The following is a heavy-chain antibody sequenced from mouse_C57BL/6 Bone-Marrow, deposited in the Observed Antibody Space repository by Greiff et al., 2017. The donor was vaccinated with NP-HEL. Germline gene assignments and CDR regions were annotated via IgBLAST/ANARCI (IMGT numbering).Heavy chain of an antibody. J-gene: IGHJ2*01. Sequence: EVKLEESGGGLVQPGGSLKLSCAASGFTFSDYGMAWVRQAPRKGPEWVAFLSNLAYSIYYADTVTGRFTISRENAKNTLYLEMSSLRSEDTAMYYCARQDGNWDVVYFDYWGQGTTLTVSS. CDR3: ARQDGNWDVVYFDY. V-gene: IGHV5-15*04. CDR2: LSNLAYSI. D-gene: IGHD4-1*01. CDR1: GFTFSDYG.